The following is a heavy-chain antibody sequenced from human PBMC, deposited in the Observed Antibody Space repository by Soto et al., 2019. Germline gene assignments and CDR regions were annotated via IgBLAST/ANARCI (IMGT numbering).Heavy chain of an antibody. CDR2: ISANNGTT. CDR3: ARDLGSGSLYYFDY. V-gene: IGHV1-18*01. Sequence: ASVKVSCKASGGTFSSYAISWVRQAPGQGLEWMGWISANNGTTNYAQKLQGRVTMTTDTSTSTAYMELRSLRSDDTAVYYCARDLGSGSLYYFDYWGQGTLVTVSS. D-gene: IGHD3-10*01. J-gene: IGHJ4*02. CDR1: GGTFSSYA.